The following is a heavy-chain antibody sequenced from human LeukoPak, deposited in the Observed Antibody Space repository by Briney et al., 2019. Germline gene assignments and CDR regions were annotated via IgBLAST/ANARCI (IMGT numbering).Heavy chain of an antibody. D-gene: IGHD3-9*01. CDR3: ARGSSGVTISSYGMDV. CDR2: TKNKANSYTT. J-gene: IGHJ6*04. CDR1: GFTFSDHY. Sequence: GGSLRLSCAASGFTFSDHYMDWVRQAPGKGLEWVGRTKNKANSYTTQYAASVEGRFTISRDDSKNSLYLQMNSLKTEDTAVYYCARGSSGVTISSYGMDVWGKGTTVTVSS. V-gene: IGHV3-72*01.